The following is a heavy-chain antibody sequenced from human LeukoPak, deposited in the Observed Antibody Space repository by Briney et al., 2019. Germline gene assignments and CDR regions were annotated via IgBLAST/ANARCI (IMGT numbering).Heavy chain of an antibody. D-gene: IGHD3/OR15-3a*01. Sequence: PSQTLSLTCTVSGGSISSGGYYWSWIRQHPGKGLEWIGYIYYSGSTYYNPSLKSRVTISVDTSKNQFSLKLSSVTAADTAVYYCARESRLDPLYYYYGMDVWGQGTTVTVSS. V-gene: IGHV4-31*03. CDR2: IYYSGST. CDR1: GGSISSGGYY. CDR3: ARESRLDPLYYYYGMDV. J-gene: IGHJ6*02.